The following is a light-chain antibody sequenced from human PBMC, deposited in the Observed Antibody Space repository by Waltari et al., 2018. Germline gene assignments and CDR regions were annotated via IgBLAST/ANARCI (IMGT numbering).Light chain of an antibody. CDR1: QDITNY. CDR2: ATS. CDR3: QQYDSLPLT. V-gene: IGKV1-33*01. J-gene: IGKJ3*01. Sequence: DVQMTQSPSSLSASIGDRVTITCQASQDITNYLNWYQQKPGKAPNLLIYATSNLESGVPSRFSGSGSGTLFTFTISSLQLEDIATYYCQQYDSLPLTFGPGTTVDV.